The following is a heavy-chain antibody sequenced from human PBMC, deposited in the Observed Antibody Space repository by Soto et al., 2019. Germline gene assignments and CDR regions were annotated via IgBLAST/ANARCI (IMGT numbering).Heavy chain of an antibody. D-gene: IGHD6-19*01. J-gene: IGHJ3*02. CDR1: GGTFSSYA. Sequence: QVQLVQSVAEVKKPGSSVKFSCKASGGTFSSYAISWVRQAPGQGLEWMGGIIPIFGTANYAQKFQGRVTITADESTSTAYMELSSLRSEDTAVYYCARGTSGWYLFAFDIWGQGTMVTVSS. CDR2: IIPIFGTA. CDR3: ARGTSGWYLFAFDI. V-gene: IGHV1-69*01.